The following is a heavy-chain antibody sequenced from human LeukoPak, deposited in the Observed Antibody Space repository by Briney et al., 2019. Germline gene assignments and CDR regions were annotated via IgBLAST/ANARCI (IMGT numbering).Heavy chain of an antibody. Sequence: PGGSLRLSCAASGFSFGGYEMNWVRQAPGKGLEWVSYISTTGSTVYYADSVEGRFTISRDNAKNLLYLQMNSLRAEDAAVYYCAKDFPHYYASSHGMDARGQGTTVTVSS. CDR3: AKDFPHYYASSHGMDA. CDR1: GFSFGGYE. J-gene: IGHJ6*02. V-gene: IGHV3-48*03. D-gene: IGHD3-10*01. CDR2: ISTTGSTV.